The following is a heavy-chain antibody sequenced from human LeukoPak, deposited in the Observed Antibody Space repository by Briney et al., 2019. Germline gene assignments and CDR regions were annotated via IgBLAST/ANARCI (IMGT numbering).Heavy chain of an antibody. Sequence: PSETLSLTCTVFGASINNNFWAWIRQPPGQGLEWIGYIYSSGSANYNPSLKSRVIISGDTSKNQISLNLTSVTAADTAVYFCARHRDYYDTWGHGTLVTVSS. CDR1: GASINNNF. CDR3: ARHRDYYDT. V-gene: IGHV4-59*08. CDR2: IYSSGSA. D-gene: IGHD3-22*01. J-gene: IGHJ4*01.